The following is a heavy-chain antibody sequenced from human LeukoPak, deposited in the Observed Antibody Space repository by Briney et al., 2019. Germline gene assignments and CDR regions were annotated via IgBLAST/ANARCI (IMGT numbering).Heavy chain of an antibody. J-gene: IGHJ1*01. CDR1: GFTFSSYW. Sequence: PGRSLRLSCAASGFTFSSYWMSWVRQAPGKGLEWVANIKQDGSEKYYVDSVKGRFTISRDNAKNSLYLQMNSLRAEDTALYFCAKDMGVRYFDWFGGFQHWGQGTLVTVSS. D-gene: IGHD3-9*01. V-gene: IGHV3-7*03. CDR3: AKDMGVRYFDWFGGFQH. CDR2: IKQDGSEK.